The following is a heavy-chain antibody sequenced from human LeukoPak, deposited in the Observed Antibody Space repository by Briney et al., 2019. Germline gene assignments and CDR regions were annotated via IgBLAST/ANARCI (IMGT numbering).Heavy chain of an antibody. D-gene: IGHD6-13*01. CDR1: GYTFTSYG. CDR3: ARELTDYSSSWYIYYYGMDV. V-gene: IGHV1-18*01. J-gene: IGHJ6*02. Sequence: ASVKVSCKASGYTFTSYGISWVRQAPGRGLEWMGWISAYNGNTNYAQKLQGRVTMTTDTSTSTAYMELRSLRSDDTAVYYCARELTDYSSSWYIYYYGMDVWGQGTTVTVSS. CDR2: ISAYNGNT.